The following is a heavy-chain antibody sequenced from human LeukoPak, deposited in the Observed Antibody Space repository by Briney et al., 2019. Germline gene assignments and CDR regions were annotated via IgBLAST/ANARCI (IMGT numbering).Heavy chain of an antibody. CDR3: ARGFHYDSSGYYYFY. CDR1: GYTFTSYG. J-gene: IGHJ4*02. CDR2: IIPLFGTA. V-gene: IGHV1-69*05. D-gene: IGHD3-22*01. Sequence: ASVKVSCKASGYTFTSYGISWVRQAPGQGLEWMGGIIPLFGTANYAQKFQGRLTITTDESTSTAYMELSSLRSEDTAVYYCARGFHYDSSGYYYFYWGQGTLVTVSS.